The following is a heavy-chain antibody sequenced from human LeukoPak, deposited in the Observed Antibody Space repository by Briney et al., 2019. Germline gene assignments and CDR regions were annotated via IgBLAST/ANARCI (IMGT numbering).Heavy chain of an antibody. Sequence: SETLSLTCAVYGGSFSGYYWSWIRQPPGKGLEWIGEIKDSGSTNNNASLKSRVTISVDTSKNQFSLKLSSVTAADTAVYYCARGRYYYDSSGYFFGRNFDYWGQGTLVTVSS. CDR2: IKDSGST. J-gene: IGHJ4*02. V-gene: IGHV4-34*01. D-gene: IGHD3-22*01. CDR1: GGSFSGYY. CDR3: ARGRYYYDSSGYFFGRNFDY.